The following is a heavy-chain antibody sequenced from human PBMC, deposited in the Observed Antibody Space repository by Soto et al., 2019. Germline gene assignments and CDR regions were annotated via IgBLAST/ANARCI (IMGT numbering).Heavy chain of an antibody. V-gene: IGHV4-39*01. Sequence: QLQLQESGPGLVKPSETLSLTCNVSGGSISRSSYYWGWIRQRPGKGLEWIGSIYYSGSTYYNPSLKSRDTISVDTPKNQFSLNVSSVTAADTAVYYCARSGYYYYYLDVWGKGTKVTV. CDR3: ARSGYYYYYLDV. D-gene: IGHD3-3*01. J-gene: IGHJ6*03. CDR2: IYYSGST. CDR1: GGSISRSSYY.